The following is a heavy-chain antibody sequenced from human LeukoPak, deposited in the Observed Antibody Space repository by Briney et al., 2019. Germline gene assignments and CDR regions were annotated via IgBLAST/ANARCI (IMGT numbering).Heavy chain of an antibody. J-gene: IGHJ6*03. CDR1: GGSISSGGHY. D-gene: IGHD3-16*01. CDR2: IYYSGST. Sequence: PSQTLSLTCTVSGGSISSGGHYWSWIRQHPGKGLEWIGYIYYSGSTYYNPSLKSRVTISVDTSKNQFSLKLSSVTAADTAVYYCARGYHYDLTLGYMDVWGKGTTVTVSS. V-gene: IGHV4-31*03. CDR3: ARGYHYDLTLGYMDV.